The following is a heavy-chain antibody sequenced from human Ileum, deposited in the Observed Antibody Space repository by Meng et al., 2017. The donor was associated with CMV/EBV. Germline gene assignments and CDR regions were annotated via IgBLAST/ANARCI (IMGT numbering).Heavy chain of an antibody. D-gene: IGHD1/OR15-1a*01. CDR2: TYYRSKWYS. J-gene: IGHJ4*02. CDR1: GESVFSNSAA. CDR3: ARGSHGTTVSLFDS. Sequence: QMRDASHGLVKPPPTPSPTCAISGESVFSNSAAWKWIRQSPSRGLEWLGRTYYRSKWYSDSAISVRSRLSVSPDTSRNQFSLQLTSVTPEDTAVYYCARGSHGTTVSLFDSWGQGILVTVSS. V-gene: IGHV6-1*01.